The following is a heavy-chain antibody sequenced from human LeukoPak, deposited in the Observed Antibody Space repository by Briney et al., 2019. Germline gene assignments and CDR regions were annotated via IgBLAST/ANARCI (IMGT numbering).Heavy chain of an antibody. V-gene: IGHV3-7*01. CDR3: AKGRDYGDF. Sequence: PGGSLTLSCTVSGFTFSSYWMTWVRQVPGKGLQWVANINQDGREKYYMDSMKGRLNISRDNTENSVFLQLTSLRPEDTGIYSCAKGRDYGDFWGQGTLVAVSS. J-gene: IGHJ4*02. CDR2: INQDGREK. CDR1: GFTFSSYW.